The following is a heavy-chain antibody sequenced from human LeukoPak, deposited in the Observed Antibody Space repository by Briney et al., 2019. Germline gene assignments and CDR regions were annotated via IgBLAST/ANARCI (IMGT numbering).Heavy chain of an antibody. Sequence: GGSLRLSCEGSEFSFSSYWMSWIRQAPGKGLEWVSYISSSGSTIYYADSVKGRFTISRDNAKNSLYLQMNSLRVEDTALYYCARGRYSNDWFPPFDAFDIWGQGTMVTVSS. J-gene: IGHJ3*02. CDR1: EFSFSSYW. CDR3: ARGRYSNDWFPPFDAFDI. CDR2: ISSSGSTI. D-gene: IGHD6-13*01. V-gene: IGHV3-48*03.